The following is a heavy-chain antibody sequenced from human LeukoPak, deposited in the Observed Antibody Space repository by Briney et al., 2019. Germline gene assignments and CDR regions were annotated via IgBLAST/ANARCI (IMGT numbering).Heavy chain of an antibody. J-gene: IGHJ4*02. Sequence: ASVKVSCKASGYTFTSYYMHWVRQAPGQGLERMGIINPSGGSISYAQKFQGRVTMTRDTSTSTVYMELSSLRSEDTAVYYCARDGPIDIVVVPAAIGLAYWGQGTLVTVSS. D-gene: IGHD2-2*02. V-gene: IGHV1-46*01. CDR3: ARDGPIDIVVVPAAIGLAY. CDR2: INPSGGSI. CDR1: GYTFTSYY.